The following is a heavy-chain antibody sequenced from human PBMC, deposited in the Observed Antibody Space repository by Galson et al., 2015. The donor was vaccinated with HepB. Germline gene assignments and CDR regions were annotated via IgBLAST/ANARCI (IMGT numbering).Heavy chain of an antibody. CDR1: GYIFRRYW. D-gene: IGHD3-10*01. CDR2: MNQDGSAT. J-gene: IGHJ4*02. Sequence: SLRLSCAGSGYIFRRYWMSWVRQAPGKGLEWVANMNQDGSATNYVDSVKGRFTISRDNTKNLLYLQMNSLRAEDTAVYYCAGGYFWFGEGLSDYWGQGTLVTVSS. V-gene: IGHV3-7*03. CDR3: AGGYFWFGEGLSDY.